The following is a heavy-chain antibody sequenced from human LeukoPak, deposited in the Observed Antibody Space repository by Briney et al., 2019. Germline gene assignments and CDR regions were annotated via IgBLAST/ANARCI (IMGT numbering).Heavy chain of an antibody. D-gene: IGHD6-19*01. CDR3: ARDSSGSYNWFDP. Sequence: GGSLRLSCAASGFSFSSYAMHWVRQAPGKGLEWVAVISYDGSNVYYPDSVKGRFTISRDNSKNTLYLQMNSLRAEDTAVYYCARDSSGSYNWFDPWGQGTLVTVSS. CDR1: GFSFSSYA. CDR2: ISYDGSNV. J-gene: IGHJ5*02. V-gene: IGHV3-30*04.